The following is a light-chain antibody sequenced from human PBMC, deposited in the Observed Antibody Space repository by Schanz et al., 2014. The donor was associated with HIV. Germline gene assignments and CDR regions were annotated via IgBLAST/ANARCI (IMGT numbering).Light chain of an antibody. J-gene: IGKJ1*01. CDR2: AAS. Sequence: DIQMTQSPSSLSASVGDRVTITCRARQGIGNDLGWYQQRPGKAPKRLIYAASTLQSGVPSRFVGGGSGTEFTLTISGLQPEDFATDYCLQHNTYPRTFGQGTKVEI. V-gene: IGKV1-17*01. CDR3: LQHNTYPRT. CDR1: QGIGND.